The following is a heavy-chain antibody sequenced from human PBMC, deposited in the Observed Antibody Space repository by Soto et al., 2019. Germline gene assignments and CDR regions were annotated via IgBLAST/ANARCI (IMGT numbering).Heavy chain of an antibody. V-gene: IGHV3-33*01. CDR1: GFTFSSYG. J-gene: IGHJ6*02. CDR3: AAVMQQQLLLIYGMDV. CDR2: IWYDGSNK. Sequence: QVQLVESGGGVVQPGRSLRLSCAASGFTFSSYGMHWVRQAPGKGLEWVAVIWYDGSNKYYADSVKGRFTISRDNSKNTLYLQMNSLRAEHTAVYYCAAVMQQQLLLIYGMDVWGQGNTVTGSS. D-gene: IGHD6-13*01.